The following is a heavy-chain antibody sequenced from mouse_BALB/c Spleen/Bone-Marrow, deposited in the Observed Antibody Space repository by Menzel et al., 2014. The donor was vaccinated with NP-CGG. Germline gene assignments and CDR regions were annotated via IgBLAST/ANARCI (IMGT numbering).Heavy chain of an antibody. V-gene: IGHV6-6*02. CDR2: IRLKSNNYAT. D-gene: IGHD4-1*02. J-gene: IGHJ4*01. Sequence: VQLKESGGGLVQPGGSMKLSCVTSKFTFSNHWMNWVRQSPEKGLEWVAEIRLKSNNYATHYAESVKGRFTISRDDSKSSVYLQMNNLRAEDTGIYYCTSRLINWDDYAMDYWGQGTSVTVSS. CDR1: KFTFSNHW. CDR3: TSRLINWDDYAMDY.